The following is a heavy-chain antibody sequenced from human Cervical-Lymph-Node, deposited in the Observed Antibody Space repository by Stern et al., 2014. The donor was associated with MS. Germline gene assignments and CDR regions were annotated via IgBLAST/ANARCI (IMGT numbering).Heavy chain of an antibody. D-gene: IGHD6-13*01. J-gene: IGHJ6*02. Sequence: QVQLQESGPGLVKPSETLSLTCTVSGGSISSYYWSRIRQTPGKGLEWIGHIYYSGSTNYNPSLKSRVTISVDTSKNQFSLKLSSVTAADTAVYYCAIAAAAPWNYYYGMDVWGQGTTVTVSS. CDR2: IYYSGST. CDR3: AIAAAAPWNYYYGMDV. CDR1: GGSISSYY. V-gene: IGHV4-59*01.